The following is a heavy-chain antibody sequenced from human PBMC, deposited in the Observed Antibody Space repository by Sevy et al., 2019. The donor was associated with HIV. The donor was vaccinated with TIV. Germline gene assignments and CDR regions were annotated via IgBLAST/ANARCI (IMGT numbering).Heavy chain of an antibody. CDR3: ARSQSSGWDLKLTYFDY. V-gene: IGHV5-51*01. CDR1: EYSFTTYW. Sequence: GESLKISCKGSEYSFTTYWIGWVRQMPGKGLEWMGIIYPGDFDTRYSPSFQGQVTISADKSISTAYLQWSSLKASDTAMYYCARSQSSGWDLKLTYFDYWGQGTLVTVSS. D-gene: IGHD6-19*01. CDR2: IYPGDFDT. J-gene: IGHJ4*02.